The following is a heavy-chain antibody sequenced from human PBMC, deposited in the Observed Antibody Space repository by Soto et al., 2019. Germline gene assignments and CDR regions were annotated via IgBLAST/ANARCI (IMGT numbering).Heavy chain of an antibody. V-gene: IGHV5-51*01. J-gene: IGHJ6*02. CDR3: SRHIGGWMSYYYGMDV. Sequence: PGESLKISCKGSGYSFTSYWIGWVRQMPGKGLEWMGVIYPGDSDTRYSPSFQGQVTISADKSISTAYLQWSCLKASDTAMYYCSRHIGGWMSYYYGMDVWGQGTTVTVSS. CDR2: IYPGDSDT. CDR1: GYSFTSYW. D-gene: IGHD6-19*01.